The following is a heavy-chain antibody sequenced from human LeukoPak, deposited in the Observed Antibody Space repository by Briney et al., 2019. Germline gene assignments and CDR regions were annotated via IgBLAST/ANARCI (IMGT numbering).Heavy chain of an antibody. CDR2: ISSSSSYI. CDR3: ARDHYDFWSGYYRGFYYYYYMDV. Sequence: GGSLRLSCAASGFTFSSYSMNWVRQAPGKGLEWVSSISSSSSYIYYADSVKGRFTISRDNAKNSLYLQMNSLRAEDTAVYYCARDHYDFWSGYYRGFYYYYYMDVWGKGTTVTVSS. CDR1: GFTFSSYS. V-gene: IGHV3-21*01. D-gene: IGHD3-3*01. J-gene: IGHJ6*03.